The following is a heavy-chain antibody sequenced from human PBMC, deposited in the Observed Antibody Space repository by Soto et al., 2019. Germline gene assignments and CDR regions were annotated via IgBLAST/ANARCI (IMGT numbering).Heavy chain of an antibody. CDR3: AREDSAVVSLDY. J-gene: IGHJ4*02. D-gene: IGHD2-15*01. CDR2: INPNSGDT. Sequence: ASVKVSCKASGYIFTAYSMHWVRQAPGQGLEWLGWINPNSGDTIYAQKFQDRVTMTCDTSVSTAYLELSSLSSDDTALYYCAREDSAVVSLDYWGQGTLVTVSS. V-gene: IGHV1-2*02. CDR1: GYIFTAYS.